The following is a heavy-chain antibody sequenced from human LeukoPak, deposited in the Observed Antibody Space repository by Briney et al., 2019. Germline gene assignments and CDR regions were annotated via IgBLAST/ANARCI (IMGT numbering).Heavy chain of an antibody. CDR2: IRSKGYGGTT. V-gene: IGHV3-49*04. CDR3: TRVRSGNVFDY. CDR1: GFTFGDHA. D-gene: IGHD3-10*01. J-gene: IGHJ4*02. Sequence: GGSLRLSCSASGFTFGDHAMSWVRQAPGKGLEWVGFIRSKGYGGTTEYAASVEGRFSLSRDDSKSFVYLQMSSLKTEDTAVYYCTRVRSGNVFDYWGQGTLVTVCS.